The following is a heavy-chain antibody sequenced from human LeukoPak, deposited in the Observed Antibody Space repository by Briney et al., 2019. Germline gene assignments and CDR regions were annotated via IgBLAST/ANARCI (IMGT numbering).Heavy chain of an antibody. D-gene: IGHD1-14*01. Sequence: PSQTLSLTCTVSGGSISSGSYYWSWIRQPAGKGLEWIGRIYTSGSTNYNPSLKSRVIISVDTSKNQFSLKLSSVTAADTAVYYCARNRDYWGQGTLVTVSS. V-gene: IGHV4-61*02. J-gene: IGHJ4*02. CDR3: ARNRDY. CDR2: IYTSGST. CDR1: GGSISSGSYY.